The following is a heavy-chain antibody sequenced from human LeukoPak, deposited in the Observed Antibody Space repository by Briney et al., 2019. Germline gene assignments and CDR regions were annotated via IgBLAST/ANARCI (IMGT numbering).Heavy chain of an antibody. CDR3: ARDAPTTTVTTPESYYGMDV. CDR2: IYYSGST. V-gene: IGHV4-39*07. J-gene: IGHJ6*02. D-gene: IGHD4-17*01. CDR1: GGSISSSSYY. Sequence: SSETLSLTCTVSGGSISSSSYYWGWIRQPPGKGLEWIGSIYYSGSTYYNPSLKSRVTISVDTSKNQFSLKLSSVTAADTAVYYCARDAPTTTVTTPESYYGMDVWGQGTTVTVSS.